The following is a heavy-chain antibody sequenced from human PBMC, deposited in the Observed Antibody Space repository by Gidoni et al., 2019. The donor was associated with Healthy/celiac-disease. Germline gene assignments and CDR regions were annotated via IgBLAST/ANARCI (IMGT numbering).Heavy chain of an antibody. Sequence: QVQLVESGGGVVQPGRSLRLSCAARGFTFSSYGMHGVRQAPGKGLEWVAVMWYDGSNKYYADSVKGRFTISRDNSKNSLYLQMNSLRAEDTAVYYCARGLYYDFGSGSGMDVWGQGTTVTVSS. D-gene: IGHD3-3*01. J-gene: IGHJ6*02. V-gene: IGHV3-33*01. CDR3: ARGLYYDFGSGSGMDV. CDR1: GFTFSSYG. CDR2: MWYDGSNK.